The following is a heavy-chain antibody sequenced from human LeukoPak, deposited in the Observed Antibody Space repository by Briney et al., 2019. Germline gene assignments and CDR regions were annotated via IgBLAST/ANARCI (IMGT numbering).Heavy chain of an antibody. J-gene: IGHJ3*02. V-gene: IGHV3-23*01. CDR3: AKGRSCTIGVFYSGFPEI. CDR1: GFTFSSYA. D-gene: IGHD2-8*01. CDR2: ISGSGDIT. Sequence: PGGSLRLSCAASGFTFSSYAMSWVRQAPGKGLEWASAISGSGDITYLADSVKGRFTISRDNSKDTLYLQMNSLRAEDTAVYYCAKGRSCTIGVFYSGFPEIWAKGTMAPV.